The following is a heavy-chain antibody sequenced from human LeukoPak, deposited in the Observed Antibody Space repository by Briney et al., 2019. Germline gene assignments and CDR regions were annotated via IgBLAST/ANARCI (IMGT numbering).Heavy chain of an antibody. CDR2: IYDRGARA. Sequence: GGSLRLSCAASGFTFGSHAMSWVRQAPGKGLEWVSAIYDRGARAYYADSVKGRFAISRDNSENTLYLQMNSLRAEDTAIYYCTTNPYFDYWGQGTLVTVSS. J-gene: IGHJ4*02. CDR1: GFTFGSHA. CDR3: TTNPYFDY. V-gene: IGHV3-23*01. D-gene: IGHD1-14*01.